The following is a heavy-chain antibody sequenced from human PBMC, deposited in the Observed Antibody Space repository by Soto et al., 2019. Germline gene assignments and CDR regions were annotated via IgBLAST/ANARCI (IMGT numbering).Heavy chain of an antibody. CDR2: IFANGHT. D-gene: IGHD6-13*01. V-gene: IGHV4-4*07. J-gene: IGHJ5*02. Sequence: PSEPLSLTCIVSGGSISEKYWNWVRQPPGKGLEWIGLIFANGHTDYNPSLKSRVTMSVGASKNQFSLRLTSMTAADTAVYYCVASLAASGLNWLDPWGRGTLVTVSS. CDR3: VASLAASGLNWLDP. CDR1: GGSISEKY.